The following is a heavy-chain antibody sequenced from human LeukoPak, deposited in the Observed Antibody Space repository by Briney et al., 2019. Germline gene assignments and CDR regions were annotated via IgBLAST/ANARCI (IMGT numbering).Heavy chain of an antibody. CDR3: AREASQTFDI. CDR1: VGSISSYY. Sequence: PSETLSLTCTVSVGSISSYYWSWIRQPPGKGLEWIAYIYYSGSTYYNPSLKSRVTISVDTSKSQFSLKLNSVTAADTAVYYCAREASQTFDIWGPGTMVTVSS. V-gene: IGHV4-59*01. CDR2: IYYSGST. J-gene: IGHJ3*02.